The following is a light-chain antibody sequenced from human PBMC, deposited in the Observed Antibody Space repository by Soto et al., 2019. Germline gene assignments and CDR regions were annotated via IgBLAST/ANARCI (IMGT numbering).Light chain of an antibody. CDR2: ATS. CDR1: QSVSSRY. J-gene: IGKJ1*01. Sequence: EIVLTQSPGTLSLSPGERATLSCRASQSVSSRYLAWYQQKPGQAPRLLIFATSSRATGIPDRFSGSGSGTDFTLTISRLEPEDFAVYYCQQYVSSWTFGQGTKVEIK. V-gene: IGKV3-20*01. CDR3: QQYVSSWT.